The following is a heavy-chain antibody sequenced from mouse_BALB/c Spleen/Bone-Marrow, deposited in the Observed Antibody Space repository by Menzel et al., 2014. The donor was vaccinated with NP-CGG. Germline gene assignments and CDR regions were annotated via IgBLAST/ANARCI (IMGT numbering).Heavy chain of an antibody. CDR1: GYTFTNYW. J-gene: IGHJ4*01. Sequence: QVHVKQSGAELVRPGTSVKTSCKAAGYTFTNYWIGWVKQRPGHGLEWIGDIYPGGGYTNNNEKFKGKATLTADTSSSTAYMQLSSLTSEDSAVYYCAIHGEAMDYWGQGTSVTVSS. V-gene: IGHV1-63*02. CDR2: IYPGGGYT. CDR3: AIHGEAMDY.